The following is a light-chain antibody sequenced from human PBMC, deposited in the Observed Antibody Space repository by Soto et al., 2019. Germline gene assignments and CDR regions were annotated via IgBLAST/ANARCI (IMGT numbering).Light chain of an antibody. CDR2: DAS. CDR3: QKYNSYRLT. V-gene: IGKV1-5*01. J-gene: IGKJ4*01. Sequence: DIQMTQSPSTLSASVGDRVTITCRASQSISSWLAWYQQKPGKAPKLLIYDASSLESGVPSRFSGSGSGTEFTLTISSLQPDDFATYYCQKYNSYRLTFGGGTKVDIK. CDR1: QSISSW.